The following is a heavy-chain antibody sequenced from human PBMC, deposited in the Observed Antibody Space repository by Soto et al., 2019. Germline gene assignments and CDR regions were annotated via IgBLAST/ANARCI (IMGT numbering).Heavy chain of an antibody. CDR2: IVPMFGTP. J-gene: IGHJ3*02. D-gene: IGHD4-17*01. CDR1: GGSFSVSG. Sequence: QVQLVQSGPEVKKPGSSVKVSCKASGGSFSVSGISWVRQAPRQGLEWMGGIVPMFGTPNYAQTFQGRLTITADESTTTAYMELSSLRSEDTAVYYCAREAYGSNSGLHAFDIWGQGTMVTVSS. CDR3: AREAYGSNSGLHAFDI. V-gene: IGHV1-69*12.